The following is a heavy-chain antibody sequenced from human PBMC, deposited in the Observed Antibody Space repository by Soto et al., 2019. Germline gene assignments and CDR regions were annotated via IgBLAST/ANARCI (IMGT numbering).Heavy chain of an antibody. Sequence: SATLSLTCTVSGGSISSSSYYWGWIRQPPGKGLEWIGSIYYSGSTYYNPSLKSRVTISVDTSKNQFSLKLSSVTAADKAVYYCARQGFLWFDPWGQGTLVTVSS. D-gene: IGHD2-15*01. CDR1: GGSISSSSYY. V-gene: IGHV4-39*01. CDR3: ARQGFLWFDP. J-gene: IGHJ5*02. CDR2: IYYSGST.